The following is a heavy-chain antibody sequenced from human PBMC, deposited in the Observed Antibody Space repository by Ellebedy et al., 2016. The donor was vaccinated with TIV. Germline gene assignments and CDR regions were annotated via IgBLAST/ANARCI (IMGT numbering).Heavy chain of an antibody. CDR3: TKRGVGWAAFDI. Sequence: GESLKISCAASGFTFSSYAMNWVRQAPGKGLEWVSAICGSGDTTYYADSVKGRFTISRDNSQDTVHLQMNSLRAEDTAVYYCTKRGVGWAAFDIWGPGTMVTVSS. CDR1: GFTFSSYA. D-gene: IGHD6-19*01. V-gene: IGHV3-23*01. J-gene: IGHJ3*02. CDR2: ICGSGDTT.